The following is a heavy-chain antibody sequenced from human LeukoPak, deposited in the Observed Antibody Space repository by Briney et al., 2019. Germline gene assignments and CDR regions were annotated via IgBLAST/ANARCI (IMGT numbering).Heavy chain of an antibody. CDR3: ARDAMADA. CDR1: GFTFSSYA. J-gene: IGHJ5*02. CDR2: ISSSSSTI. V-gene: IGHV3-48*01. D-gene: IGHD2-2*01. Sequence: PGGSLRLSCAASGFTFSSYAMGWVRQAPGKGLEWVSYISSSSSTIYYADSVKGRFTISRDNAKNSLYLQMNSLRAEDTAVYYCARDAMADAWGQGTLVTVSS.